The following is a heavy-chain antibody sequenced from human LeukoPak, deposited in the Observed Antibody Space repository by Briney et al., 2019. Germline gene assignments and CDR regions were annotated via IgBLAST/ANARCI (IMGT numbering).Heavy chain of an antibody. CDR2: ISAYNGNT. CDR3: ARERVDRSGYYPFDY. V-gene: IGHV1-18*01. J-gene: IGHJ4*02. CDR1: GYTFTSYG. Sequence: ASVKVSCKASGYTFTSYGISWVRQAPGQGLEWMGWISAYNGNTNYAQKLQGRVTMTTDTSTSTAYMELRSLRSDDTAVYYCARERVDRSGYYPFDYWGQGTLVPVSS. D-gene: IGHD3-22*01.